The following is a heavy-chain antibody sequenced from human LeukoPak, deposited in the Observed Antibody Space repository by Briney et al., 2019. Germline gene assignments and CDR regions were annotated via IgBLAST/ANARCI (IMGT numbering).Heavy chain of an antibody. CDR3: AKEGRGHIVVVVAASNYFDY. CDR2: ISYDGSNK. Sequence: GGSLRLSCAASGFTFSSYAMHWGRQAPGKGLEWVAVISYDGSNKYYADSVKGRFTISRDNSKNTLYLQMNSLRAEDTAVYYCAKEGRGHIVVVVAASNYFDYWGQGTLVTVSS. J-gene: IGHJ4*02. CDR1: GFTFSSYA. V-gene: IGHV3-30*04. D-gene: IGHD2-15*01.